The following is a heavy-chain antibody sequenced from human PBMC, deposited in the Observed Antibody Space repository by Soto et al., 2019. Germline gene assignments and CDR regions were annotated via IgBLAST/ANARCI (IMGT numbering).Heavy chain of an antibody. CDR1: GYTFTSYA. V-gene: IGHV1-3*01. Sequence: QVQLVQSGAEVKKPGASVKVSCKASGYTFTSYAMHWVRQAPGQRLEWMGWINAGNGNTKYSQKFQGRVTITRDTSARTAYMELSSLRSEDTAVDYCARGGYGDYVFFDYWGQGTLVTVSS. CDR3: ARGGYGDYVFFDY. CDR2: INAGNGNT. J-gene: IGHJ4*02. D-gene: IGHD4-17*01.